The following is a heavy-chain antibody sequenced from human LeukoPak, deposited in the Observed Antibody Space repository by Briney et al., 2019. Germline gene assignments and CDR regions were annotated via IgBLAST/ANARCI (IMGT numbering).Heavy chain of an antibody. V-gene: IGHV1-69*05. D-gene: IGHD4-11*01. J-gene: IGHJ6*03. CDR1: GGTFSNYA. Sequence: SVKVSRKTSGGTFSNYAINWVRQAPGEGLEWMGGIIPLFVTATYGQKFQGRVSITTDDSTSTAYMELRSLRFEDTAVYYCARASSNLDSSNLVEYSLYMDVWGKGTTVTVSS. CDR3: ARASSNLDSSNLVEYSLYMDV. CDR2: IIPLFVTA.